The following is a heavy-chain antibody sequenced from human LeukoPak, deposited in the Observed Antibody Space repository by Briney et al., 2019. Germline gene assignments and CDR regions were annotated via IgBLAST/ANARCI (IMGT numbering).Heavy chain of an antibody. Sequence: GGSLRLSCAASGFTFSSYSMNWVRQAPGKGLEWVSSISSSSSYIYYADSVKDRFTISRDNAKNSLYLQMNSLRAEDTAVYYCARRSGSYFGYWGQGTLVTVSS. CDR2: ISSSSSYI. V-gene: IGHV3-21*01. CDR3: ARRSGSYFGY. J-gene: IGHJ4*02. D-gene: IGHD1-26*01. CDR1: GFTFSSYS.